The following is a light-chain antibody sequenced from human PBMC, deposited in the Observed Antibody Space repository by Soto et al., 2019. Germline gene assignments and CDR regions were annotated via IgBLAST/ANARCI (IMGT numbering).Light chain of an antibody. Sequence: DIVMTQSPDSLTVSLGERATINCKSSQSLLYSFNNKNYLAWYQQKPGQPPKLLIHWASNREFGVPDRISGSGSGTDFTLTISSLQTEDVAVYYCQQYYETPWTFGQVTKVEIK. CDR1: QSLLYSFNNKNY. J-gene: IGKJ1*01. CDR3: QQYYETPWT. V-gene: IGKV4-1*01. CDR2: WAS.